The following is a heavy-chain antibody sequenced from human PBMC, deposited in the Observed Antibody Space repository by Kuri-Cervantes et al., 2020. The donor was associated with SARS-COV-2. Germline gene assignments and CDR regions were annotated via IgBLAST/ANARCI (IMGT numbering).Heavy chain of an antibody. D-gene: IGHD2-8*01. Sequence: GSLRLSCAVSGYSISSGYYWGWIRQPPGKGLEWIGSIYYSGSTYYNPSLKSRVTISVDTSKNQFSLKLSSVTAADMAVYYCARQYCTNGVCYTPFDYWGQGTLVTVSS. V-gene: IGHV4-38-2*01. CDR1: GYSISSGYY. CDR2: IYYSGST. J-gene: IGHJ4*02. CDR3: ARQYCTNGVCYTPFDY.